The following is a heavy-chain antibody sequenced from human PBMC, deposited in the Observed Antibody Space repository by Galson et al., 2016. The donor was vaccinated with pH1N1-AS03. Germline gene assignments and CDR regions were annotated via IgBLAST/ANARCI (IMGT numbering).Heavy chain of an antibody. D-gene: IGHD4-23*01. Sequence: SLRLSCAASGFTFSAYSMNWFRQAPGKGLEWVSHISSRSSGKYYADSVTGRFTVSRADAENSLYLQMNSLRVEDTAVCFCARDLRAVADPYWGQGTLVTVSS. V-gene: IGHV3-48*01. CDR3: ARDLRAVADPY. J-gene: IGHJ4*02. CDR1: GFTFSAYS. CDR2: ISSRSSGK.